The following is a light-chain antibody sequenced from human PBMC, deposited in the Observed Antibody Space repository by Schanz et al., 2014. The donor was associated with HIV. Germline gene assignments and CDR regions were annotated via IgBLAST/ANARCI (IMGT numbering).Light chain of an antibody. J-gene: IGLJ1*01. Sequence: QSVLTQPASVSGSPGQSITISCTGTSSDVGGYNYVSWYQHHPGKAPKLLIYDVSNRPSGVSNRFSGSKSGNTASLTISGLQAEDEADYYCLSYAGRTTYVFGTGTKLTVL. CDR2: DVS. V-gene: IGLV2-14*03. CDR3: LSYAGRTTYV. CDR1: SSDVGGYNY.